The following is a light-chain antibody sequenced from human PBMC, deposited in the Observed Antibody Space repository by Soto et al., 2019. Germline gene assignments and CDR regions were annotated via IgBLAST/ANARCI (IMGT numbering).Light chain of an antibody. CDR3: SSYAGSDNFVV. V-gene: IGLV2-8*01. J-gene: IGLJ2*01. CDR2: EVS. CDR1: SSDVGAYNS. Sequence: QSALTQPPSASGSPGQSVTISCTGTSSDVGAYNSVSWYQQHPGKAPKLMIYEVSKRPSGVPDRFSGSKSGNRASLTVSGLQAEDEADYYCSSYAGSDNFVVFGGGTKLTVL.